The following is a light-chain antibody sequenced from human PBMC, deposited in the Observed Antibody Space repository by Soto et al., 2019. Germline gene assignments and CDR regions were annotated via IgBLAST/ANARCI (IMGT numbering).Light chain of an antibody. Sequence: EIVLTQSPGTLSLSPGERATLSCRASQSLSSSYLAWYQQKPGQAPRLLIFGASSRVTGIPDRFGGAGSGTDFTLTISRLEPKDFAMYYCQHYGGSPGTFGQGTKVEI. CDR2: GAS. J-gene: IGKJ1*01. CDR3: QHYGGSPGT. V-gene: IGKV3-20*01. CDR1: QSLSSSY.